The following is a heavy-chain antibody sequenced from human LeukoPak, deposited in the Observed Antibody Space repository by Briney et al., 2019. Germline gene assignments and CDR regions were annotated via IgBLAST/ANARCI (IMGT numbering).Heavy chain of an antibody. D-gene: IGHD3-9*01. J-gene: IGHJ4*02. Sequence: ASVKVSCKVSGYTLTELSMHWVRQAPGKGLEWTGGFDPEDGETIYAQKFQGRVTMTEDTSTDTAYMELSSLRSEDTAVYYCATTPRNYDILTGYYVELGFDYWGQGTLVTVSS. CDR2: FDPEDGET. V-gene: IGHV1-24*01. CDR3: ATTPRNYDILTGYYVELGFDY. CDR1: GYTLTELS.